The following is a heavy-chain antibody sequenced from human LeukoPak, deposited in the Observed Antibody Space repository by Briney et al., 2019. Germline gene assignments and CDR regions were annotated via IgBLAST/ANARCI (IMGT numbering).Heavy chain of an antibody. Sequence: GGSLRLSCAASGFTFSSYAMHWVRQAPGKGLEWVAVISYDGSNKYYADSVKGRFTISRDNSKNTLYLQMNSLRAEDTAVYYCAKGKWSSGYYYFDYWGQGTLVTVSS. CDR2: ISYDGSNK. J-gene: IGHJ4*02. D-gene: IGHD3-22*01. CDR1: GFTFSSYA. V-gene: IGHV3-30-3*01. CDR3: AKGKWSSGYYYFDY.